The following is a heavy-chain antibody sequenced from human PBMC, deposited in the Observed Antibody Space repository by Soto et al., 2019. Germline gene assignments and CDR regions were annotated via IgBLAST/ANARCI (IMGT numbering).Heavy chain of an antibody. CDR3: ARVGGYSYGSLFDY. V-gene: IGHV3-48*03. CDR1: GFTFSSYE. J-gene: IGHJ4*02. CDR2: ISSSGSTI. D-gene: IGHD5-18*01. Sequence: EVQLVESGGGLVQPGGSLRLSCAASGFTFSSYEMNWVRQAPGKGLEWVSYISSSGSTIYYADSVKGRFTIPRDNAKNSLYLQMNSLRAEDTAAYYCARVGGYSYGSLFDYWGQGTLVTVSS.